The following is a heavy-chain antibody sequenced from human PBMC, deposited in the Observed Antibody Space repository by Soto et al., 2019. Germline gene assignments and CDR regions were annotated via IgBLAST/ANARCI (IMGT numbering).Heavy chain of an antibody. J-gene: IGHJ4*02. CDR3: ARDHKATVTDFDY. Sequence: SEALSLTCAVYGGSFSGYYWSWIRQPPGKGLEWIGEVNHSGITNYNPSLKSRVTISVDTSKNQFSLKLSSVTAADTAAYYCARDHKATVTDFDYWGQGTLVTVSS. V-gene: IGHV4-34*01. D-gene: IGHD4-17*01. CDR1: GGSFSGYY. CDR2: VNHSGIT.